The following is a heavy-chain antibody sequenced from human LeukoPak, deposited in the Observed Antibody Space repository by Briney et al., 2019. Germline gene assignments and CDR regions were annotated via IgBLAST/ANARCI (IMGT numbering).Heavy chain of an antibody. J-gene: IGHJ5*02. Sequence: PGGSLRLSCAASGFTFTSAWMSWLRQTPEKGLEWVAHMNEDGSGRFYVDSAKGRFTISRDDTRNSVYLQMNSLRVEDTAVYYCAALFGESVPWGQGNLGTVSS. V-gene: IGHV3-7*01. CDR1: GFTFTSAW. D-gene: IGHD3-10*02. CDR2: MNEDGSGR. CDR3: AALFGESVP.